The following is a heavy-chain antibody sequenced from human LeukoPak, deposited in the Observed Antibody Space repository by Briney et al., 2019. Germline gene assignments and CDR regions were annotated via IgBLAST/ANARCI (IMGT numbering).Heavy chain of an antibody. CDR1: GDSINSYH. J-gene: IGHJ3*02. CDR3: ARTLLPAVKGAFDI. CDR2: FYYSGVT. V-gene: IGHV4-59*01. Sequence: SETLSLTCTISGDSINSYHWSWLRQPPGSKLEWIGYFYYSGVTNYNPSLKSRVTMSLDTSKKQFSLKLNSVTAADTAVYYCARTLLPAVKGAFDIWGQGTMVTVSS. D-gene: IGHD3-22*01.